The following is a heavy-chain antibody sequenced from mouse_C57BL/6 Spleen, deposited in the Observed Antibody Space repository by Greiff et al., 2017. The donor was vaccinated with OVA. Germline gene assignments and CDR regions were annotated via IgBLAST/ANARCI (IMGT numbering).Heavy chain of an antibody. CDR2: ISSGSSTI. Sequence: EVKLMESGGGLVKPGGSLKLSCAASGFTFSDYGMHWVRQAPEKGLEWVAYISSGSSTIYYADTVKGRFTISRDNAKNTLFLQMTSLRSEDTAMYYCARGAVVPYWYFDVWGTGTTVTVSS. CDR1: GFTFSDYG. J-gene: IGHJ1*03. CDR3: ARGAVVPYWYFDV. D-gene: IGHD1-1*01. V-gene: IGHV5-17*01.